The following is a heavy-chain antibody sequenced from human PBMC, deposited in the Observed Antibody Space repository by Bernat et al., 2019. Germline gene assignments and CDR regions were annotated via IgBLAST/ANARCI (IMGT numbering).Heavy chain of an antibody. CDR1: GFTFSSYG. CDR2: IWSGGSSK. D-gene: IGHD1-1*01. J-gene: IGHJ3*02. CDR3: ARDFLGTRMLPGASDI. Sequence: QVQLVESGGGVVQPGRSLRLSCAASGFTFSSYGMHWVRQAPGKGLEWVAVIWSGGSSKYYADFVKGRFTISRDNSQNTLLLQMNSLRAEDTAVYFCARDFLGTRMLPGASDIWGQGTMVTVSS. V-gene: IGHV3-33*01.